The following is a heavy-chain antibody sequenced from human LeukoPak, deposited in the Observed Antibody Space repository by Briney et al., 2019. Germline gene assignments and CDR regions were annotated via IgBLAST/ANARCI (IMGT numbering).Heavy chain of an antibody. CDR3: ARGGGLDV. CDR1: GFAFSSYA. Sequence: PGGSLRLSCAASGFAFSSYAMSWVRQAPGKGLEWVSAISGSGGSTYYADSVKGRFAISRDNAKNSLYLQMSNLRAEDTAVYFCARGGGLDVWGQGATVTVSS. V-gene: IGHV3-23*01. CDR2: ISGSGGST. J-gene: IGHJ6*02. D-gene: IGHD3-16*01.